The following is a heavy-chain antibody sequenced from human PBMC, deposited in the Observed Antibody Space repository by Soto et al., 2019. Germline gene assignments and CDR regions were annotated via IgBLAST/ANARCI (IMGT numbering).Heavy chain of an antibody. CDR1: GFSFSSYA. V-gene: IGHV3-23*01. CDR2: ISGSGGST. D-gene: IGHD6-13*01. J-gene: IGHJ5*02. Sequence: EVQLLESGGGLVQPGGSLRLSCAACGFSFSSYAMSWIRQAPGKGLEWVSAISGSGGSTYYADSVKGRFTISRDNSKNTLYLQMNSLRAEDTAVYYCAKEVWNREWYSSRENWFEPWGQGTLVTVSS. CDR3: AKEVWNREWYSSRENWFEP.